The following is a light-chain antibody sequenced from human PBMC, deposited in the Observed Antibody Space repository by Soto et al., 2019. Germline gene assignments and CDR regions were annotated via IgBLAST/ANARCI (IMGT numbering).Light chain of an antibody. Sequence: EIVLTQSPGTLSLSPGERATLSCRASQRVSSSYLAWHQQKPGPAPRLLIYGASSRATGIPDRFSGSGSGTEFTLTISRLEPEDFAVYYCQQYGSSPRTFGQGTKVEIK. V-gene: IGKV3-20*01. CDR2: GAS. CDR1: QRVSSSY. J-gene: IGKJ1*01. CDR3: QQYGSSPRT.